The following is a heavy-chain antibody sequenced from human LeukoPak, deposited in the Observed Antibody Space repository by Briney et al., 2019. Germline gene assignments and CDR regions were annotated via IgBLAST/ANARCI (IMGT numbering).Heavy chain of an antibody. CDR3: VRDTRYDMDV. CDR2: IYTSGTT. Sequence: PSETLSLTCSVSGDSISSGSYYWSWIRQPAGKGLEWIGRIYTSGTTTYNPSLKSRVTISVDTSKNQFSLQLNSVTAADTALYYCVRDTRYDMDVWGNGTTVTVSS. V-gene: IGHV4-61*02. CDR1: GDSISSGSYY. J-gene: IGHJ6*03.